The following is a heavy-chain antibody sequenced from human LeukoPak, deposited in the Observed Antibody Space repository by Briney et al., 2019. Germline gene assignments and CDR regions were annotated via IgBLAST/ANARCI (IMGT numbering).Heavy chain of an antibody. V-gene: IGHV1-69*13. D-gene: IGHD5-24*01. CDR2: IIPIFGTA. Sequence: GASVKVSCKASGGTFSSYAISWVRQAPGQGLEWVGGIIPIFGTANYAQKFQGRVTITADESTSTAYMELSSLRSEDTAVYYCARGHLVGYNSGSYFDYWGQGTLVTVSS. J-gene: IGHJ4*02. CDR3: ARGHLVGYNSGSYFDY. CDR1: GGTFSSYA.